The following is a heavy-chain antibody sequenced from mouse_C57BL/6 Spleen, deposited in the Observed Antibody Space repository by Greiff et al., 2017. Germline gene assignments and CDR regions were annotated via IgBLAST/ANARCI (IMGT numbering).Heavy chain of an antibody. D-gene: IGHD1-1*01. CDR2: IYPGDGDT. J-gene: IGHJ2*01. CDR3: ARDPYYGSSPYYFDY. Sequence: VKLMESGPELVKPGASVKISCKASGYAFSSSWMNWVKQRPGKGLEWIGRIYPGDGDTNYNGKFKGKATLTADKSSSTAYMQLSSLTSEDSAVYFCARDPYYGSSPYYFDYWGQGTTLTVSS. CDR1: GYAFSSSW. V-gene: IGHV1-82*01.